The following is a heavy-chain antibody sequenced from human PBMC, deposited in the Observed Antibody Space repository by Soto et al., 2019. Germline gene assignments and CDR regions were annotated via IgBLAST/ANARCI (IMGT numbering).Heavy chain of an antibody. V-gene: IGHV1-8*01. Sequence: ASVKVSCKVSGYTFTSYDIYWVRQATGQGLEWMGWMNPSTGNPGYAQKFQGRVTMTSDTSISTAHMELSSLRSEDTAVYYCARRAETNGWNGFGADKYYFDFWGQGTLVTVSS. CDR1: GYTFTSYD. CDR2: MNPSTGNP. CDR3: ARRAETNGWNGFGADKYYFDF. D-gene: IGHD1-1*01. J-gene: IGHJ4*02.